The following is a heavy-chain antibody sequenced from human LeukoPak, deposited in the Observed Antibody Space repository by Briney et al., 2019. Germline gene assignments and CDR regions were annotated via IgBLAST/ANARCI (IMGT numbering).Heavy chain of an antibody. CDR2: VYYSGGT. D-gene: IGHD3-22*01. CDR1: GGSISTYY. Sequence: SETLSLTCTVSGGSISTYYWSWIRQPPGKGLEWIGYVYYSGGTNYNPSLKSRVTMSVDTSKNQFSLKLSSVTAADTAVYFCARGPYSYDSSGAFDIWGQGTMVTVSS. V-gene: IGHV4-59*08. J-gene: IGHJ3*02. CDR3: ARGPYSYDSSGAFDI.